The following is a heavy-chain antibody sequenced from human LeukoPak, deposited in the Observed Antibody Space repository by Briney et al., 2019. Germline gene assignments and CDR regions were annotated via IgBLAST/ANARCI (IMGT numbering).Heavy chain of an antibody. CDR3: GRRDTGWNYFDY. J-gene: IGHJ4*02. D-gene: IGHD6-19*01. CDR2: IYYTGKN. V-gene: IGHV4-59*08. Sequence: SETLSLTCAVSGGSINSHYWGWIRQPPGKGLQWIGDIYYTGKNNYNPSLKSRVTISLDTSKNHLFLNLTSVLAADTAIYYCGRRDTGWNYFDYWGQGILVTVSS. CDR1: GGSINSHY.